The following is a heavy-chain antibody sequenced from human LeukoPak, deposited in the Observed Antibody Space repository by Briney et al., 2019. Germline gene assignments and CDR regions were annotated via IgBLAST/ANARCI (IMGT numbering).Heavy chain of an antibody. CDR3: ARGGDGYTLYYFDY. V-gene: IGHV4-59*11. CDR2: IYYSGST. D-gene: IGHD5-24*01. Sequence: SETLSLTCTVSGGSISSHYWSWIRQPPGKGLEWIGYIYYSGSTNSNPSLKSRVTISVDTSKNQFSLKLSSVTVADTAVYYCARGGDGYTLYYFDYWGQGTLVTVSS. CDR1: GGSISSHY. J-gene: IGHJ4*02.